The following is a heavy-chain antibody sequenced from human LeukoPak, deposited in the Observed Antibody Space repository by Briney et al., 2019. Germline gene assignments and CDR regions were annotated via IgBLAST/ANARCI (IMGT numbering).Heavy chain of an antibody. J-gene: IGHJ3*02. CDR2: IKEDGSEK. Sequence: GGSLRLSCAASGFTFSSYWMSWVRQAPGKGLEWLAIIKEDGSEKYYVDSVEGRFTISRDNAKNSLYLQMNSLSAEDTAIYFCARDWLVGVPFDAFDIWGQGTMVTVSS. CDR3: ARDWLVGVPFDAFDI. V-gene: IGHV3-7*01. D-gene: IGHD2-15*01. CDR1: GFTFSSYW.